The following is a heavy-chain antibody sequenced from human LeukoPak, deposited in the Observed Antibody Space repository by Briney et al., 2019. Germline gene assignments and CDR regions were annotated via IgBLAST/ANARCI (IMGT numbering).Heavy chain of an antibody. Sequence: GGSLRLSCAASGFTFSSYWMHWVRHTPGKGLVWVSRIKGDGSSTSYADSVKGRFTISRDNAKNTLYLQMTSLRAEDTAVYYCARDGYSFGHDFDYWGQGTLVTVSS. J-gene: IGHJ4*02. CDR1: GFTFSSYW. CDR2: IKGDGSST. V-gene: IGHV3-74*01. CDR3: ARDGYSFGHDFDY. D-gene: IGHD5-18*01.